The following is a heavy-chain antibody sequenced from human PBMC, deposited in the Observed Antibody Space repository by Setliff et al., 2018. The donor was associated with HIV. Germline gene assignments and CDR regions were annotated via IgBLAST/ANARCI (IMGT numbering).Heavy chain of an antibody. CDR1: GGSISYYY. V-gene: IGHV4-59*01. CDR3: ARARRYGYFNDYMDV. D-gene: IGHD5-18*01. J-gene: IGHJ6*03. Sequence: SETLSLTCTISGGSISYYYWSWIRQPPGKGLEWIGSIYYDGDATYNHSLKSRATMSVDFSTEFSLKLRAVSAADTAIYFCARARRYGYFNDYMDVWGKGTTVTVSS. CDR2: IYYDGDA.